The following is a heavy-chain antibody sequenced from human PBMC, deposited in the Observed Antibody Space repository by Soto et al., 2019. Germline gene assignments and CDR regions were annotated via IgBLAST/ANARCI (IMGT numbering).Heavy chain of an antibody. V-gene: IGHV3-23*01. CDR1: GFTFSSYA. Sequence: LRLSCAASGFTFSSYAMSWVRQAPGKGLEWVSAISGSGGSTYYADSVKGRFTISRDNSKNTLYLQMNSLRAEDTAVYYCAKDRRFGELLYFDYWGQGTLVTVSS. CDR2: ISGSGGST. J-gene: IGHJ4*02. CDR3: AKDRRFGELLYFDY. D-gene: IGHD3-10*01.